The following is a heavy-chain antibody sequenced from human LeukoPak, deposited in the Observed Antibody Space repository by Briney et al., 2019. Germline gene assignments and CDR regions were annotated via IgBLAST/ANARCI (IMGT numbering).Heavy chain of an antibody. V-gene: IGHV3-48*03. CDR2: ISSGGSI. Sequence: GGSLRLSCVASGFTFSTYEMNWVRQAPGKGLERVSYISSGGSIYQADSLKGRFTISRDNAKNSLYLQMNSLRVEDTAVYYCARGGGRWELPPDYWGQGTLVTVSS. CDR1: GFTFSTYE. D-gene: IGHD1-26*01. J-gene: IGHJ4*02. CDR3: ARGGGRWELPPDY.